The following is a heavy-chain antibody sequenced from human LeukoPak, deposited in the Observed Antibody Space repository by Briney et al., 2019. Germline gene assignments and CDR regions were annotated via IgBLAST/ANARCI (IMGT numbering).Heavy chain of an antibody. CDR1: GGSISNYY. J-gene: IGHJ5*02. D-gene: IGHD2-8*01. CDR3: ATRPDGPGWFDP. V-gene: IGHV4-34*01. Sequence: SETLSLTCTVSGGSISNYYWSWIRQPPGKGLEWIGEINHSESTNYNPSLKSRVTVSVDTSKNQFSLKLTSVTAADTAVYYCATRPDGPGWFDPWGQGTLVTVSS. CDR2: INHSEST.